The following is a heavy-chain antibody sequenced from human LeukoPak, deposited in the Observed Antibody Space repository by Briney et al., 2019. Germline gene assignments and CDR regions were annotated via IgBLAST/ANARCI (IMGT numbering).Heavy chain of an antibody. D-gene: IGHD5-24*01. Sequence: GGSLRLSCTASGFTVSSNYMTWVRQAPGKGLEWVSIIYSGGSTYYADSVKGRFTISRDNPKNTLYLQMNSLRADDTAVYYCARGTGYNPYFDYWGQGTLVTVSS. CDR2: IYSGGST. CDR3: ARGTGYNPYFDY. V-gene: IGHV3-66*01. J-gene: IGHJ4*02. CDR1: GFTVSSNY.